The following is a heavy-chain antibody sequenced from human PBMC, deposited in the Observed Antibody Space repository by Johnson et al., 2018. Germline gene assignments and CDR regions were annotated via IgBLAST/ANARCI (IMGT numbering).Heavy chain of an antibody. CDR3: AKETGYDYVLGH. CDR1: GFTFSSYG. CDR2: ISYDGSNK. Sequence: VQLVESGGGVVQPGRSLRLSCAASGFTFSSYGMHWVRQAPGKGLEWVAVISYDGSNKYYADSVKGRFTISRDNSKNTLYLQMNRLRAEDTAVYYCAKETGYDYVLGHWGQGTLVTVSS. V-gene: IGHV3-30*18. D-gene: IGHD3-16*01. J-gene: IGHJ1*01.